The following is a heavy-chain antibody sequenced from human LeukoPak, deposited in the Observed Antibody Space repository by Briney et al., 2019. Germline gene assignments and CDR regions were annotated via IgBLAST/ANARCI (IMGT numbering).Heavy chain of an antibody. J-gene: IGHJ4*02. V-gene: IGHV1-2*06. CDR1: GYTFTGYY. Sequence: ASVKVSCKASGYTFTGYYIHWVRQAPGQGLEWMGRINPGNGDTKYAQKFRGRVTMTRDTYMTTAYMELNRLRFDDTAVYYCARFGYSGYDLNIDYWGQGTLVTVSS. D-gene: IGHD5-12*01. CDR2: INPGNGDT. CDR3: ARFGYSGYDLNIDY.